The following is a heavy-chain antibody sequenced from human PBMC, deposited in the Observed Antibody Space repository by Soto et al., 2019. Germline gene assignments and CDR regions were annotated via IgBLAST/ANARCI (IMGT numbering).Heavy chain of an antibody. CDR3: VRDLATVMVPF. Sequence: GGSLRLSCAASGFTFSDYYMNWIRQAPGKGPEWVSYISSSGGTKYYADSVKGRFIISRDNAKNSLYLQMNSLRAEDTGVYYCVRDLATVMVPFRGQGTLVTVSS. CDR2: ISSSGGTK. D-gene: IGHD5-18*01. V-gene: IGHV3-11*01. J-gene: IGHJ4*02. CDR1: GFTFSDYY.